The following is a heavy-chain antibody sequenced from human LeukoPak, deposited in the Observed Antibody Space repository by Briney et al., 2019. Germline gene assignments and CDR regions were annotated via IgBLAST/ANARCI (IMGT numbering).Heavy chain of an antibody. J-gene: IGHJ6*03. V-gene: IGHV4-61*05. CDR2: IYNSGST. Sequence: SETLSLTCTVSGGSISSSSYYWGWIRQPPGKGLEWIGYIYNSGSTNYNPSLKSRVSISVDTSKNEFSLKLSSVTAADTAVYYCARGGYCSSISCRAGYYYYYYMDVWGKGTTVTISS. CDR3: ARGGYCSSISCRAGYYYYYYMDV. CDR1: GGSISSSSYY. D-gene: IGHD2-2*03.